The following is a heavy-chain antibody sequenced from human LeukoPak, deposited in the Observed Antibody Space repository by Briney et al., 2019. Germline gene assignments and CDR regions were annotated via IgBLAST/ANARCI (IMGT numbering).Heavy chain of an antibody. CDR1: GYTFTGYY. Sequence: ASVKVSCKASGYTFTGYYMHWVRQAPGRGLEWMGWINPNSGGTNYAQKFQGRVTMTRNTSISTAYMELSSLRSEDTAVYYCARRIVGSSLGVDYWGQGTLVTVSS. CDR3: ARRIVGSSLGVDY. CDR2: INPNSGGT. D-gene: IGHD6-13*01. V-gene: IGHV1-2*02. J-gene: IGHJ4*02.